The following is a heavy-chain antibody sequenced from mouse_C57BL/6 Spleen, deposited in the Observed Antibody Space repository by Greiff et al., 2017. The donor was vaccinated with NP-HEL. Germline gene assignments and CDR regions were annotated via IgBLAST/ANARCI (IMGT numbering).Heavy chain of an antibody. D-gene: IGHD2-4*01. V-gene: IGHV1-18*01. J-gene: IGHJ1*03. CDR3: ARRAYDYDERYWYFDV. Sequence: DVQLQESGPELVKPGASVKIPCKASGYTFTDYNMDWVKQSHGKSLEWIGDINPNNGGTIYNQKFKGKATLTVDKSSSTAYMELRSLTSEDTAVYYCARRAYDYDERYWYFDVWGTGTTVTVSS. CDR2: INPNNGGT. CDR1: GYTFTDYN.